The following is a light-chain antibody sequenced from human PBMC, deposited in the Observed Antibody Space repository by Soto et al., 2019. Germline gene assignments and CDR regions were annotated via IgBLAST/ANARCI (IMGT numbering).Light chain of an antibody. Sequence: EVVLTQSPDTLSLSPGERATLSCRASQTISNSHLAWHQQKPGRAPRLLIFGASNRAAGIPDRFSGSGSGTDFTLTIYRLEPEDYAVYYCQQYDKSPLTFGGGTKVDIK. V-gene: IGKV3-20*01. CDR3: QQYDKSPLT. CDR1: QTISNSH. J-gene: IGKJ4*01. CDR2: GAS.